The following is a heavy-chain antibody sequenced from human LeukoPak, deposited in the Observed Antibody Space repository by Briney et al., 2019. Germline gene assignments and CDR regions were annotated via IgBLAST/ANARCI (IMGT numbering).Heavy chain of an antibody. D-gene: IGHD3-22*01. CDR2: ISYDGSNK. CDR3: AKDAYYYDSSGYYELDYYYYYGMDV. CDR1: GFTFSSYG. Sequence: HPGGSLRLSCAASGFTFSSYGMHWVRQAPGRGLEWVAVISYDGSNKYYADSVKGRFTISRDNSKNTLYLQMNSLRAEDTAVYYCAKDAYYYDSSGYYELDYYYYYGMDVWGQGTTVTVSS. J-gene: IGHJ6*02. V-gene: IGHV3-30*18.